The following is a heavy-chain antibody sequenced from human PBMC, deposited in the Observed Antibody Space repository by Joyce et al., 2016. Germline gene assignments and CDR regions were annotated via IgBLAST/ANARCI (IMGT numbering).Heavy chain of an antibody. CDR2: ISAHHGNT. D-gene: IGHD3-22*01. CDR1: GYIFTTYG. V-gene: IGHV1-18*01. J-gene: IGHJ3*02. CDR3: ARDIHYYNSSGYYWGAFDI. Sequence: QVQLVQSGSEVKKPGASVEVSCKASGYIFTTYGISWVRKAHGQGFEWRGWISAHHGNTKYAQKFQGRVTMTIDTSTSTAYMELESLRSDDTAVYYCARDIHYYNSSGYYWGAFDIWGQGTMVSVSS.